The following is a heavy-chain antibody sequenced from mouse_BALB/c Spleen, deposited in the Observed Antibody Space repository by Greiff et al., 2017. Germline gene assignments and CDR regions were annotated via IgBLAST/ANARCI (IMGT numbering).Heavy chain of an antibody. CDR2: INPSNGGT. J-gene: IGHJ2*01. V-gene: IGHV1S81*02. Sequence: VHLVESGAELVKPGASVKLSCKASGYTFTSYYMYWVKQRPGQGLEWIGEINPSNGGTNFNEKFKSKATLTVDKSSSTAYMQLSSLTSEDSAVYYCTRSKNYCFDYWGQGTTLTVSS. CDR3: TRSKNYCFDY. CDR1: GYTFTSYY.